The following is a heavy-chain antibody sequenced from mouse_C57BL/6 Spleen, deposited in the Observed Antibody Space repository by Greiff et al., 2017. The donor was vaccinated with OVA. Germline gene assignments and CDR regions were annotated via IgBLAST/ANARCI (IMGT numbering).Heavy chain of an antibody. V-gene: IGHV1-64*01. D-gene: IGHD1-1*01. J-gene: IGHJ2*01. CDR1: GYTFTSYW. Sequence: QVHVKQPGAELVKPGASVKLSCKASGYTFTSYWMHWVKQRPGQGLEWIGMIHPNSGSTNYNEKFKSKATLTVDKSSSTAYMQLSSLTSEDSAVYYCARYYYGSALAYWGQGTTLTVSS. CDR2: IHPNSGST. CDR3: ARYYYGSALAY.